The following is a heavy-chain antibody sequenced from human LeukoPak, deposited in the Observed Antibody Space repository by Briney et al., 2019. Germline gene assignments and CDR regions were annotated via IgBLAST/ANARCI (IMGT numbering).Heavy chain of an antibody. CDR1: GVSITDSY. J-gene: IGHJ5*02. Sequence: WETLSLTCSVSGVSITDSYWAWIRQPPGRGLDWIGYVYYSANTHYNPSLRSRVTMSADTSRNQFSLNLSSATDADTALYYCARFTVAAAGKGWFDPWGQGILVTVSA. D-gene: IGHD6-13*01. V-gene: IGHV4-59*01. CDR3: ARFTVAAAGKGWFDP. CDR2: VYYSANT.